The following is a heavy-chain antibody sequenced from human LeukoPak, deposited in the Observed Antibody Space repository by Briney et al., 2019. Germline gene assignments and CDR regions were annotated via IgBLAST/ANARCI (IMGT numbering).Heavy chain of an antibody. V-gene: IGHV4-59*01. CDR3: ARETSLAGFASGLGFNY. CDR2: IYGSGYT. CDR1: GGSISGWY. D-gene: IGHD6-19*01. Sequence: SSETLSLTCTVSGGSISGWYWSWIRQPPGKGLEWIGYIYGSGYTNYNPSLKSRVTMSIDTSKNHFSLKLTSVTAADTATYYCARETSLAGFASGLGFNYWGQGILVTVSS. J-gene: IGHJ4*02.